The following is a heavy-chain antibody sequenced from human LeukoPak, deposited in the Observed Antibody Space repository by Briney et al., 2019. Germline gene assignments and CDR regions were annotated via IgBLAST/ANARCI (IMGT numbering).Heavy chain of an antibody. CDR3: ARGIAAAGPVDY. V-gene: IGHV3-74*01. D-gene: IGHD6-13*01. Sequence: GGSLRLSCAASGFTFSSYWMHWVRQAPGKGLVWVSRINSDGSSTSYADSAKGRFTISRDNAKNTLYLQMNSLRAEDTAVYYCARGIAAAGPVDYWGQGTLVTVSS. CDR1: GFTFSSYW. J-gene: IGHJ4*02. CDR2: INSDGSST.